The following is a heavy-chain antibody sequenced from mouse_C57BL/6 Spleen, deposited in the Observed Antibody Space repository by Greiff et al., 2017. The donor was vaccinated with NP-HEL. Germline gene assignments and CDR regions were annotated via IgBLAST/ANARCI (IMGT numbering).Heavy chain of an antibody. J-gene: IGHJ2*01. CDR3: ARPYYYGSSYYFDD. CDR1: GYTFTDYY. CDR2: INPYNGGT. Sequence: EVQLQQSGPVLVKPGASVKMSCKASGYTFTDYYMNWVKQSHGKSLEWIGVINPYNGGTSYTQKFKGKATLTVDKSSSTSYMELNSLTSEDSAVYYCARPYYYGSSYYFDDWGQGTTLTVSS. D-gene: IGHD1-1*01. V-gene: IGHV1-19*01.